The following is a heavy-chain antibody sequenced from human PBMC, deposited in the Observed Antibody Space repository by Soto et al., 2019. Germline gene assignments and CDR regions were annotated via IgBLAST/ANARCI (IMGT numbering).Heavy chain of an antibody. J-gene: IGHJ4*02. D-gene: IGHD3-9*01. Sequence: ASGKVSCEASGYSFIDYYIHWVRQAPGQGFEWMGRISPKSGGTNYAQKFEGRVTMTWDTSLNTAYMELSRLISDDTAVYYCARPPGYISDWYYFDLWGQGTLVTVSS. CDR2: ISPKSGGT. V-gene: IGHV1-2*02. CDR1: GYSFIDYY. CDR3: ARPPGYISDWYYFDL.